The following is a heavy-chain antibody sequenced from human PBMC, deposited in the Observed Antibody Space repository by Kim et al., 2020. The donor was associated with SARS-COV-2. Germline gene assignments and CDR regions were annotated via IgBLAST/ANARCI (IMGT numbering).Heavy chain of an antibody. CDR3: ARAQKTTVTTVENYYYYGMDV. Sequence: SETLSLTCAVYGGSFSGYYWSWIRQPPGKGLEWIGEINHSGSTNYNPSLKSRVTISVDTSKNQFSLKLSSVTAADTAVYYCARAQKTTVTTVENYYYYGMDVWGQGTTVTVSS. J-gene: IGHJ6*02. CDR1: GGSFSGYY. V-gene: IGHV4-34*01. D-gene: IGHD4-17*01. CDR2: INHSGST.